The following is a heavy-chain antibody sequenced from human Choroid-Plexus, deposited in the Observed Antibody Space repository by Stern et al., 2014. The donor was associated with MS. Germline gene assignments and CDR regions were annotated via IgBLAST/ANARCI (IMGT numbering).Heavy chain of an antibody. CDR2: VSYSGST. CDR1: GGSIRDYY. Sequence: QLQLQESGPGLVKPSETLSLTCIVSGGSIRDYYWSWIRQPPGKGLEWIGYVSYSGSTNYNPSLMSRGTISVDPSQNQFSLRLISVTAADTAVYYCARKLNRGSYYDVFDIWGQGTMVTVSS. J-gene: IGHJ3*02. D-gene: IGHD1-26*01. V-gene: IGHV4-59*12. CDR3: ARKLNRGSYYDVFDI.